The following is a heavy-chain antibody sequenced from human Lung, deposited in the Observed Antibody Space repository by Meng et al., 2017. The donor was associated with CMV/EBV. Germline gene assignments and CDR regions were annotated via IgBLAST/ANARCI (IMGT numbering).Heavy chain of an antibody. Sequence: SXKISXAASRFTFSAYEMNWVRQAPGKGLEWVSYIGGSGGPINYADSVRGRFTISRNNARNSLYLQMNSLRAEDTAVYYCARGGYDYVWGSLDYWGQGTLVXVSS. J-gene: IGHJ4*02. CDR3: ARGGYDYVWGSLDY. CDR2: IGGSGGPI. CDR1: RFTFSAYE. D-gene: IGHD3-16*01. V-gene: IGHV3-48*03.